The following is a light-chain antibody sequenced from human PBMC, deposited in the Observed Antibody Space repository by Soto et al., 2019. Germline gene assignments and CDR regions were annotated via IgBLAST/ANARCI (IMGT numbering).Light chain of an antibody. Sequence: EIVLTQAPATLSLSPGERVTLSCRASQSISNYLIWYQQKLGQAPRLLIYDASHRATGTPARFSGSGSGTXXXLXLRSLVXEVFAVYYCQQRSNWPPPFAGGTK. CDR1: QSISNY. J-gene: IGKJ4*01. CDR2: DAS. V-gene: IGKV3-11*01. CDR3: QQRSNWPPP.